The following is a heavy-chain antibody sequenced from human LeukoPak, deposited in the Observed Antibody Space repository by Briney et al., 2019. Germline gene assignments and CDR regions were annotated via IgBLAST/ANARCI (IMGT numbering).Heavy chain of an antibody. CDR1: GGSISTYY. V-gene: IGHV4-59*01. Sequence: SETLSLTCTVSGGSISTYYWSWIRQPPGKGLEWIGYIYYSGSTNYNPSLKSRVTISVDTSKNQFSLKLSSVTAADTAVYYCARARRNLVVDFGMDVWGQGTTVTVSS. D-gene: IGHD2-2*01. CDR2: IYYSGST. J-gene: IGHJ6*02. CDR3: ARARRNLVVDFGMDV.